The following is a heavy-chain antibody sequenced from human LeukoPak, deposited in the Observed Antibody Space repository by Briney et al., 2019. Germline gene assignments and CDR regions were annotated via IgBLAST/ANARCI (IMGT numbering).Heavy chain of an antibody. CDR3: AKDSAYDSSGYAGDYFDY. D-gene: IGHD3-22*01. V-gene: IGHV3-23*01. CDR2: ISGSGGST. Sequence: PGRSLRPSCAASGFTFTSYAMSWVRQPPGKGLGWVSAISGSGGSTYYTDSVKGRFTISRDNSKTTLYLQMSSLRAEDTVVYYCAKDSAYDSSGYAGDYFDYWGQGTLVTVSS. J-gene: IGHJ4*02. CDR1: GFTFTSYA.